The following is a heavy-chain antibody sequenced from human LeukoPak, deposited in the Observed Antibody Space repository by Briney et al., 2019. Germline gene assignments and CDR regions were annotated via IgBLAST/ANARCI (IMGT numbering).Heavy chain of an antibody. V-gene: IGHV4-39*07. Sequence: GSLRLSCAASGFTFSSYAMSWVRQPPGKGLEWIGSIYYSGSTYYNPSLKSRVTISVDTSKNQFSLKLSSVTAADTAVYYCARGKLPTFGGVIEYYFDYWGQGTLVTVSS. D-gene: IGHD3-16*02. CDR3: ARGKLPTFGGVIEYYFDY. CDR1: GFTFSSYA. J-gene: IGHJ4*02. CDR2: IYYSGST.